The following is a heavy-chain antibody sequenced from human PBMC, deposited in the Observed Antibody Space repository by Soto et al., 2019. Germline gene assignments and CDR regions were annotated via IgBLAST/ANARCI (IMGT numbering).Heavy chain of an antibody. V-gene: IGHV4-59*08. CDR3: ARHSTYYDFWSGYPSI. D-gene: IGHD3-3*01. CDR2: IYYSGST. Sequence: SETLSLTCTVSGGSISSYYWSWIRQPPGKGLEWIGYIYYSGSTNYNPSLKSRVTISVDTSKNQFSLKLSSVTAADTAVYYCARHSTYYDFWSGYPSIWGQGTMVTVSS. J-gene: IGHJ3*02. CDR1: GGSISSYY.